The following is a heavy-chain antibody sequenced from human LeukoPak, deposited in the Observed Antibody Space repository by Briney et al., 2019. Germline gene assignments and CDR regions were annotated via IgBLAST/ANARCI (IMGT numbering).Heavy chain of an antibody. CDR3: AKEDRHYYDSSGYYGPGLDY. CDR2: ISYDGSNK. Sequence: GGSLRLSCAASGFTFSSYGMHWVRQAPGKGLEWVAVISYDGSNKYYADSVTGRFTISRDNSKNTLYLQMNSLRAEDTAVYYCAKEDRHYYDSSGYYGPGLDYWGQGTLVTVSS. J-gene: IGHJ4*02. CDR1: GFTFSSYG. V-gene: IGHV3-30*18. D-gene: IGHD3-22*01.